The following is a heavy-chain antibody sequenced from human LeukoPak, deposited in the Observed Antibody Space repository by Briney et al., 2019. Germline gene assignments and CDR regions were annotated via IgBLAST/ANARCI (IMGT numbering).Heavy chain of an antibody. Sequence: ASVKVSCKASGYTFTNYGINWERQAPGQGLEWMGWISGYNDNPNYAQKFQGRVTMSADTSTSTACMGLRSLTSDDTAVYYCARDGTTTDDYWGQGTLVTVSS. J-gene: IGHJ4*02. CDR2: ISGYNDNP. CDR3: ARDGTTTDDY. V-gene: IGHV1-18*01. D-gene: IGHD1-26*01. CDR1: GYTFTNYG.